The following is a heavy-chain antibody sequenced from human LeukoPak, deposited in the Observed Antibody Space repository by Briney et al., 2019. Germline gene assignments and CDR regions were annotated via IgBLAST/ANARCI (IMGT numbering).Heavy chain of an antibody. CDR1: GYSITSSSW. Sequence: SETLSLTCAVSGYSITSSSWWGWIRPPPGKGLEWIGYIYHSGTTYYNPSLQSRVTMSVDTSKNQFSLKLSSVTAVDTAVYYCARKENVYYYFDYWGQGTLVTVSS. J-gene: IGHJ4*02. CDR2: IYHSGTT. V-gene: IGHV4-28*01. D-gene: IGHD3-10*01. CDR3: ARKENVYYYFDY.